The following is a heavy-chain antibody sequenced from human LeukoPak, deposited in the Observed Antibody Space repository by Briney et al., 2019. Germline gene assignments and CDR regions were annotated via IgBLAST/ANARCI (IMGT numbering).Heavy chain of an antibody. D-gene: IGHD3-3*01. CDR1: GFTFSSYA. J-gene: IGHJ4*02. CDR2: ISGSGGST. V-gene: IGHV3-23*01. Sequence: PGGSLRLSCAASGFTFSSYAMSWVRQAPGKGLEWVSAISGSGGSTYYADSVKGRFTISRDNSKNTLYLQMNSLRAEDTAVYHCAKDFTIFGVPYTISFDYWGQGTLVTVSS. CDR3: AKDFTIFGVPYTISFDY.